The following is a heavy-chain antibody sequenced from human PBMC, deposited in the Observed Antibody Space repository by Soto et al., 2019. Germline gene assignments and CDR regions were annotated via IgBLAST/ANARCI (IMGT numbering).Heavy chain of an antibody. J-gene: IGHJ4*02. Sequence: QVQLVQSGAEVKKPGASVTVSCKASGYTFTVYYMHWVRQAPGQGLAWMGWINPKSGGTMYPQKFQGRVTMTWDTSISTAYMALTRLRSDDTAVYYCARDLAKGGGSAGFDYWGQGTLVTVSS. D-gene: IGHD1-26*01. CDR1: GYTFTVYY. CDR3: ARDLAKGGGSAGFDY. V-gene: IGHV1-2*02. CDR2: INPKSGGT.